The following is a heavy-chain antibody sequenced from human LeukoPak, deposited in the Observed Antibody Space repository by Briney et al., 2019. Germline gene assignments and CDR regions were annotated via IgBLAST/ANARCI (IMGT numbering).Heavy chain of an antibody. CDR3: ARDRFSDWGDYYYYYMDV. CDR2: ISSSGSTI. V-gene: IGHV3-48*03. J-gene: IGHJ6*03. CDR1: GFTFSRYE. Sequence: PGGSLRLSCAASGFTFSRYEMNWVRQAPGKGLEWVSYISSSGSTIYYADSVKGRFTISRDNAKNSLYLQMNSLRAEDTAVYYCARDRFSDWGDYYYYYMDVWGKGTTVTVSS. D-gene: IGHD3-16*01.